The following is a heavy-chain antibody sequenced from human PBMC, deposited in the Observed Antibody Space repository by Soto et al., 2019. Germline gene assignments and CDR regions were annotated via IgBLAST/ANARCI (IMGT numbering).Heavy chain of an antibody. Sequence: EVPLVESGGGLIQPGGSLRLSCAASGFTVSSNYMSWVRQAPGKGLEWVSVIYSGGSTYYADSVKGRFTISRDNSKNTLYLQMNSLRAEDTAVYYCARAEPLYDSSGYYYPYWGQGTLVTVSS. J-gene: IGHJ4*02. CDR2: IYSGGST. D-gene: IGHD3-22*01. V-gene: IGHV3-53*01. CDR3: ARAEPLYDSSGYYYPY. CDR1: GFTVSSNY.